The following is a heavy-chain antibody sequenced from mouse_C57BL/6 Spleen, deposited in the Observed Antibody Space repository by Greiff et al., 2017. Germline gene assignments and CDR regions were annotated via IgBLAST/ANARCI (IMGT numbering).Heavy chain of an antibody. D-gene: IGHD2-1*01. CDR1: GYTFTTYP. CDR2: FHPYNDDT. Sequence: LQESGAELVKPGASVKMSCKASGYTFTTYPIEWMKQNHGKSLEWTGNFHPYNDDTKYNEKFKGKATLTVEKSSSTVYLELSRLTSDDSAVYYCARTDYGNGGYFDVWGTGTTVTVSS. V-gene: IGHV1-47*01. J-gene: IGHJ1*03. CDR3: ARTDYGNGGYFDV.